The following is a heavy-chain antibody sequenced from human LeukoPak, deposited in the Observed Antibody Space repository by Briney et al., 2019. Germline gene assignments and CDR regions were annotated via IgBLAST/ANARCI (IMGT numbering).Heavy chain of an antibody. CDR1: GYSFTSYW. CDR3: ASRSSGWYDAFDI. D-gene: IGHD6-19*01. CDR2: IYPGDSDT. V-gene: IGHV5-51*01. J-gene: IGHJ3*02. Sequence: GEALEISYKGSGYSFTSYWIGWGRRMAGKGVGWRGIIYPGDSDTRYSPSFEGEVTISADKSIKTAYLQWSSLKASDTAMYYCASRSSGWYDAFDIWGQGTMVTVSS.